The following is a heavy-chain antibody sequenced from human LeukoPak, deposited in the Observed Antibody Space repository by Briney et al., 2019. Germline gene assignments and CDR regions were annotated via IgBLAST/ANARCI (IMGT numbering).Heavy chain of an antibody. CDR1: GGSFSGYY. D-gene: IGHD3-3*01. Sequence: SETLSLTCAVYGGSFSGYYWSWIRQPPGKGLEWIGYIYYSGSTNYNPSLKSRVTISVDTSKNQFSLKLSSVTAADTAVYYCARGSQLRFLEWLPLHYYYYYMDVWGKGTTVTVSS. CDR3: ARGSQLRFLEWLPLHYYYYYMDV. V-gene: IGHV4-59*01. CDR2: IYYSGST. J-gene: IGHJ6*03.